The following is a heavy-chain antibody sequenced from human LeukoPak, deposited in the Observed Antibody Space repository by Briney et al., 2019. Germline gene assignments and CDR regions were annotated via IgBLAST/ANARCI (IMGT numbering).Heavy chain of an antibody. CDR1: GGSISSYY. Sequence: PSETLSLTCTVSGGSISSYYWSWIRQPAGKGLEWIGRIYTSGSTNYNPSLKSRVTMSVDTSKNQFSLKLSSVTAADTAVYYCARAPSHYYDSSDSPQLFDYWGQGTLVTVSS. D-gene: IGHD3-22*01. J-gene: IGHJ4*02. V-gene: IGHV4-4*07. CDR2: IYTSGST. CDR3: ARAPSHYYDSSDSPQLFDY.